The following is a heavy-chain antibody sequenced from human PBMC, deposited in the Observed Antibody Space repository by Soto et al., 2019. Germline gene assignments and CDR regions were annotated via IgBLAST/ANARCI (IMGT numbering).Heavy chain of an antibody. CDR2: IIPIFGTA. J-gene: IGHJ5*02. CDR1: GGTFSSYA. Sequence: ASVKVSCKASGGTFSSYAISWVRQAPGQGLEWMGGIIPIFGTANYAQKFQGRVTITADKSTSTAYMELSSLRSEDTAVYYCARGLDYYDSSGYYLANWFDPWGQGTPVTVSS. D-gene: IGHD3-22*01. V-gene: IGHV1-69*06. CDR3: ARGLDYYDSSGYYLANWFDP.